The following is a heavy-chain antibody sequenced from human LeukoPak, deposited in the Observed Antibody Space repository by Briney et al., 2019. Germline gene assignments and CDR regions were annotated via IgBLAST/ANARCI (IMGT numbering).Heavy chain of an antibody. Sequence: GGSLRLSCAASGFTFSSYDMHWVRQATGKGLEWVSAIGTAGDTYYPGSVKGRFTISRENVKNSLYLQMNSLRAGDTAVYYCARGEAVTTPLGFDYWGQGTLVTVSS. CDR3: ARGEAVTTPLGFDY. CDR1: GFTFSSYD. D-gene: IGHD4-17*01. CDR2: IGTAGDT. J-gene: IGHJ4*02. V-gene: IGHV3-13*01.